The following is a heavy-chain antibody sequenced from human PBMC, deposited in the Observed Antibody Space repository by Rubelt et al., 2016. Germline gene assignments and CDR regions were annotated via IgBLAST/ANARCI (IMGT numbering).Heavy chain of an antibody. CDR3: ARVGLYDAFDI. CDR1: GGSFSGYY. V-gene: IGHV4-34*01. J-gene: IGHJ3*02. Sequence: QVQLQQWGAGLLKPSETLSLTCAVYGGSFSGYYWSWIRQPPGKGLEWIGEINHSGSTNYNPSLKSRVPISVAPSKNQFSLKLSSVTAAVTAVYYCARVGLYDAFDIWGQGTMVTVSS. CDR2: INHSGST.